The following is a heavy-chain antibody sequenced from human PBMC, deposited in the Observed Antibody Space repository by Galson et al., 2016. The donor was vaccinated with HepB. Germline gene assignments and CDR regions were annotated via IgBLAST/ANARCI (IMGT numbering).Heavy chain of an antibody. CDR2: ISGSGDRR. CDR3: AKDTARYCSSTSCSYGMDV. V-gene: IGHV3-23*01. CDR1: GFTFSRYA. Sequence: SLRLSCAASGFTFSRYAMSWVRQAPGKGLEWVSVISGSGDRRYYADSVKGRFIISRDNSKNTVYLQMNSLRVEDTAVYYCAKDTARYCSSTSCSYGMDVWGQGTLVTVSS. J-gene: IGHJ6*02. D-gene: IGHD2-2*01.